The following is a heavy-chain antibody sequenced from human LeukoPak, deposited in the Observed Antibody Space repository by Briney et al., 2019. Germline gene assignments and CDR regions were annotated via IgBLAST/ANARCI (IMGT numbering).Heavy chain of an antibody. D-gene: IGHD2-2*01. CDR2: IYPGDSDT. CDR1: GYSFTSYW. CDR3: AMSEDIVVVPAAIWNY. J-gene: IGHJ4*02. V-gene: IGHV5-51*01. Sequence: GESLKISCKGSGYSFTSYWIGWVRQMPGKGLEWMGIIYPGDSDTRYSPSFQGQVTISADKSISTAYLQWSSLKASDTAMYYCAMSEDIVVVPAAIWNYWGQGTLVTVSS.